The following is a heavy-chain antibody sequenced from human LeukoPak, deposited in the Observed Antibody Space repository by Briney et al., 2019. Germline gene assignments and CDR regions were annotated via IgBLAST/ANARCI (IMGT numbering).Heavy chain of an antibody. CDR2: ISNSGNT. CDR3: ARLVYNINGYYRFDY. J-gene: IGHJ4*02. CDR1: GGSIGSYY. V-gene: IGHV4-59*08. Sequence: SETLSLTCSVSGGSIGSYYWSWSRQPPGRGLEYIGYISNSGNTHHNPSLKSRVTISRDTSRNNFSLKLNSVTAADTAVYYCARLVYNINGYYRFDYWGQGILVTVSS. D-gene: IGHD3-22*01.